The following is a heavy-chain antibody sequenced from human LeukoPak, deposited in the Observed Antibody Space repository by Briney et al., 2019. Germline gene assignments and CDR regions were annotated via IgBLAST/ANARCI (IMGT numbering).Heavy chain of an antibody. V-gene: IGHV4-31*03. CDR1: GDSISSGGYY. J-gene: IGHJ4*02. CDR2: IYHSGSP. Sequence: PSETLSLTCIVSGDSISSGGYYWSWIRQLPAKGLEWIGYIYHSGSPYYKPSLKSRFTISVDTSKNQFSLTLNSVSAADAAVYYCAREWHHVFDYWGQGILVTVSS. D-gene: IGHD5-12*01. CDR3: AREWHHVFDY.